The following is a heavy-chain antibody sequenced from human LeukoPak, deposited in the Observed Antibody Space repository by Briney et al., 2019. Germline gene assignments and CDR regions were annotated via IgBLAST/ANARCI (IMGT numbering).Heavy chain of an antibody. D-gene: IGHD6-19*01. Sequence: PGGSLRLSCVASGFTFSSYSMNWVRQAPGKGLEWVSYISSSSTIYYADSVKGRFTISRDNAKNSLYLQMNSLRAEDTAVYYCARDPGSGYRWGQGTLVTVSS. V-gene: IGHV3-48*04. CDR2: ISSSSTI. J-gene: IGHJ4*02. CDR3: ARDPGSGYR. CDR1: GFTFSSYS.